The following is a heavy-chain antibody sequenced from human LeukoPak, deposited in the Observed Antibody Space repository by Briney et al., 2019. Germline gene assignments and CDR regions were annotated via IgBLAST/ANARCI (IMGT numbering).Heavy chain of an antibody. CDR2: ISSSGTTI. CDR1: GFTFSSYE. Sequence: SGGSLRLSCAASGFTFSSYEMNWVRQAPGKGLEWVSYISSSGTTIYYADSVRGRFTISRDNANNSLSLQMNSLRAEDTAVYYCARETNLISSGLDYWSQGTLVTVSS. J-gene: IGHJ4*02. CDR3: ARETNLISSGLDY. V-gene: IGHV3-48*03. D-gene: IGHD3-10*01.